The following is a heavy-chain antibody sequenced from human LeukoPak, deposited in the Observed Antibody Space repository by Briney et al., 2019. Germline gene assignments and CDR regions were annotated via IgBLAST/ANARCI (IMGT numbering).Heavy chain of an antibody. CDR1: GGSFSGYY. CDR3: ASSDCSSSGCQIFGSEAFDF. J-gene: IGHJ1*01. V-gene: IGHV4-34*01. Sequence: PSETLSLTCAVYGGSFSGYYWSWIRQPPGKGLEWIGEINHSGSTNYNPSHKSRVTISVDTSRNQFSLKLSSVTAADTAVYYCASSDCSSSGCQIFGSEAFDFWGPGTLAIVSS. CDR2: INHSGST. D-gene: IGHD2-2*01.